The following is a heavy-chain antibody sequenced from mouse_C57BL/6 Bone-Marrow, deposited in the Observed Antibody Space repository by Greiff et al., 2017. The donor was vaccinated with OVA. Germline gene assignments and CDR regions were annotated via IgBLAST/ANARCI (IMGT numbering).Heavy chain of an antibody. CDR2: IYPGDGDT. CDR1: GYAFSSSW. V-gene: IGHV1-82*01. Sequence: QVQLQQSGPELVKPGASVKISCKASGYAFSSSWMNWVKQRPGKGLEWIGRIYPGDGDTNYNGKFKGKATLTADKSSSTAYMQLSSLTSEDSAVYFCAIPLITTVVELYAMDYWGQGTSVTVSS. J-gene: IGHJ4*01. D-gene: IGHD1-1*01. CDR3: AIPLITTVVELYAMDY.